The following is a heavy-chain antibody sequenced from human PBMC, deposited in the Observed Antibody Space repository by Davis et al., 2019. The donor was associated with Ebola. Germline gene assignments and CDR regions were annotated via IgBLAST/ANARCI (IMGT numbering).Heavy chain of an antibody. CDR3: AKGDNSGWYGVDY. Sequence: GGSLRLSCAGSGFTFSTYAMTWVRQAPGKGLEWVAFIRFDGSEKYYADSVKGRFTISRENSKATLDLQMNSLRAEDTAVYYCAKGDNSGWYGVDYWGQGTLVTVSS. V-gene: IGHV3-30*02. CDR2: IRFDGSEK. D-gene: IGHD6-19*01. J-gene: IGHJ4*02. CDR1: GFTFSTYA.